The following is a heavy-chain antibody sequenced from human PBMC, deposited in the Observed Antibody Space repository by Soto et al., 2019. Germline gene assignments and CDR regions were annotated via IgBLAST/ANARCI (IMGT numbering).Heavy chain of an antibody. Sequence: QSTLKESGPTLVKPTETLTLTCTFSGFSLTTTGVGVGWIRQPPGKALEWLAFIYWDDDKRYSPSLKTRLSIIMDTSNNLMLLTMTNMDPMDTATYYCAHRLGGCANCWDGGWFDPWGQGILVTVSS. D-gene: IGHD1-26*01. CDR2: IYWDDDK. V-gene: IGHV2-5*02. CDR3: AHRLGGCANCWDGGWFDP. CDR1: GFSLTTTGVG. J-gene: IGHJ5*02.